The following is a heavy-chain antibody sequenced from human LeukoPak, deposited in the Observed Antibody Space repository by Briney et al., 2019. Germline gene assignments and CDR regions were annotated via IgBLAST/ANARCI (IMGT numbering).Heavy chain of an antibody. D-gene: IGHD2-2*01. CDR1: GFTFSSYW. V-gene: IGHV3-74*01. J-gene: IGHJ3*02. CDR2: INSDGSST. CDR3: ARVIVVEPAAMAAFDI. Sequence: GGSLRLSCAASGFTFSSYWMHWVRQAPGKGLVWVSRINSDGSSTSYADSVKGRFTISRDNAKNTLYLQMNSLRAEDTAVYYCARVIVVEPAAMAAFDIWGQGTMVTVSS.